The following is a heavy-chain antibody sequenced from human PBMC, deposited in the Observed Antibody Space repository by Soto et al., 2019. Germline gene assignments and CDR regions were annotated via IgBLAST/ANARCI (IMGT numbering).Heavy chain of an antibody. CDR3: ARSSSNPLGRWFDP. D-gene: IGHD4-4*01. J-gene: IGHJ5*02. V-gene: IGHV4-30-2*01. Sequence: PSETLSLTCAVSGGSISSGGYSWSWIRQPPGKGLEWIGYIYHSGSTYYNPSLKSRVTISVDRSKNQFSLKLSSVTAADTAVYYCARSSSNPLGRWFDPWGQGTLVTVSS. CDR1: GGSISSGGYS. CDR2: IYHSGST.